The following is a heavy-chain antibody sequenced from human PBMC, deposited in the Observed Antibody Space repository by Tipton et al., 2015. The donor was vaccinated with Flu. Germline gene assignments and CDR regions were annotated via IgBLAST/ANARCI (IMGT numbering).Heavy chain of an antibody. CDR3: VREGLVTNIKLDY. J-gene: IGHJ4*02. Sequence: SLRLSCTASGFTVGNHYMSWVRQAPGKGLEWVALFYDIGRTYYADSVKGRFTISRDNSMNTLYLQMNSLRVEDTATYYCVREGLVTNIKLDYWGPGTLVTVSP. CDR2: FYDIGRT. V-gene: IGHV3-53*05. D-gene: IGHD2-21*02. CDR1: GFTVGNHY.